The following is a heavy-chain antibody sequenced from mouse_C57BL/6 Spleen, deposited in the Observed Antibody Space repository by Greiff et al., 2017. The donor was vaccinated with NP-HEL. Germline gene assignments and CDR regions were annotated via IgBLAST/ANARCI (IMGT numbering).Heavy chain of an antibody. Sequence: QVQLQQSGTELVKPGASVKLSCKASGYTFTSYWMHWVKQRPGQGLEWIGNINPSNGGTNYNEKFKSKATLTVDKSSSTAYMQLSSLTSEDSAVYYCARGGFYDGYPLDYWGQGTTLTVSS. D-gene: IGHD2-3*01. V-gene: IGHV1-53*01. CDR2: INPSNGGT. CDR1: GYTFTSYW. CDR3: ARGGFYDGYPLDY. J-gene: IGHJ2*01.